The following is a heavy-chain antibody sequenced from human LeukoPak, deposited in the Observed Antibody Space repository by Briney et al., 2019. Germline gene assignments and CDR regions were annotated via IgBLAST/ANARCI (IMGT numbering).Heavy chain of an antibody. D-gene: IGHD3-3*01. Sequence: ASVMVSFKVSGHSLTELSIQWVRQAPGKGLECVGGFDPEEAKMVYAQNFQGRVTMTEDTSTQTAYMELSGLTSGDTAVYYCTTRSGDFWSGFVNWGQGTLVTVSS. J-gene: IGHJ4*02. CDR1: GHSLTELS. CDR3: TTRSGDFWSGFVN. CDR2: FDPEEAKM. V-gene: IGHV1-24*01.